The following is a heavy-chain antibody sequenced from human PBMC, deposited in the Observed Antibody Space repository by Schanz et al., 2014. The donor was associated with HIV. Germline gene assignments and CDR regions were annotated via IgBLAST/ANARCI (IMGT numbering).Heavy chain of an antibody. CDR2: VSYDGSNK. J-gene: IGHJ4*02. V-gene: IGHV3-30*03. CDR1: GFTFSSYG. Sequence: QVQLVESGGGVVQPGRSLRLSCAASGFTFSSYGLHWVRQAPGKGLEWVAVVSYDGSNKYYADSVKGRFTISRDNSKNTLYLQMNSLRGEDTAVYYCARGNDFFGGVPDYWGQGTLVSVSS. CDR3: ARGNDFFGGVPDY. D-gene: IGHD3-16*01.